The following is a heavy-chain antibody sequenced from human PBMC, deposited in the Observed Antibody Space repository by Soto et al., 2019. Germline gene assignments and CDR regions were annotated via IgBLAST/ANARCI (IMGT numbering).Heavy chain of an antibody. CDR1: GFTFSSYG. J-gene: IGHJ3*02. Sequence: QVQLVESGGGVVQPGRSLRLSCAASGFTFSSYGMHWVRQAPGKGLEWVAVISYDGSNKYYADSVKGRFTISRDNSKNTLYLQMNSLRAEDTAVYYCANPGEPDYDDSSGLGRGAFDIWGQGTMVTVSS. V-gene: IGHV3-30*18. CDR2: ISYDGSNK. D-gene: IGHD3-22*01. CDR3: ANPGEPDYDDSSGLGRGAFDI.